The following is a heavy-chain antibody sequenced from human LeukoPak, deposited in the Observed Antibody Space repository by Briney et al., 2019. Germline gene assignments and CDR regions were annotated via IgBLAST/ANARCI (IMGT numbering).Heavy chain of an antibody. J-gene: IGHJ4*02. Sequence: PSETLSLTCTVSGGSISAYYWTWIRQPPGKGLEWIGEINHSGSANYNPSLKSRVTISLDTSKNQFSLKLSSVTAADTAVYYCARGQGTVTTHWGQGTLVTVSS. CDR2: INHSGSA. D-gene: IGHD4-17*01. V-gene: IGHV4-34*01. CDR1: GGSISAYY. CDR3: ARGQGTVTTH.